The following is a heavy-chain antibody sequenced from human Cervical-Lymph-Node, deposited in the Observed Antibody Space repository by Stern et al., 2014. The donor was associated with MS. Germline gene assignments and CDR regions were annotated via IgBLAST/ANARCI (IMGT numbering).Heavy chain of an antibody. J-gene: IGHJ5*02. D-gene: IGHD1-26*01. Sequence: VQLLQSGAEVKKPGASVKVSCKASGYTFTSYDINWVRQATGQGLEWMGWMNPNSGNTGYAQKFQGRVTMTRNTSISTAYMELSSLRSEDTAVYYCAIWDSHVQGRFDPWGQGTLVTVSS. CDR2: MNPNSGNT. V-gene: IGHV1-8*01. CDR3: AIWDSHVQGRFDP. CDR1: GYTFTSYD.